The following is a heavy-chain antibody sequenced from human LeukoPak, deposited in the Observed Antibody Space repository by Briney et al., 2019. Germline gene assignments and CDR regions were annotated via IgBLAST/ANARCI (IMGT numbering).Heavy chain of an antibody. V-gene: IGHV4-4*02. D-gene: IGHD2-8*01. J-gene: IGHJ4*02. CDR3: VRNGRHYFDF. CDR2: FCHCGST. Sequence: SSETLSLTCAVSADSINSRNWWSWVRQSPGKGLEWIGEFCHCGSTNYNPSLKSRATISVDKSKSQFSLKLNPVSAADTAVYYCVRNGRHYFDFWGQGTLVTVSS. CDR1: ADSINSRNW.